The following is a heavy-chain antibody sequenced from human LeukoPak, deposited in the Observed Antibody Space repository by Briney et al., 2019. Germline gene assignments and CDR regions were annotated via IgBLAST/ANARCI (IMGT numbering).Heavy chain of an antibody. V-gene: IGHV3-23*01. CDR3: AKVAAGTLIDV. J-gene: IGHJ6*02. CDR1: GFAFSSYA. Sequence: GGSLRLSCATSGFAFSSYAMSWVRQAPGQGLEWVSGISTTGADTYYADSVRGRLTISRDNFKNTLYLQMNSLRAEDTAIYYCAKVAAGTLIDVWGQGTTVTVSS. D-gene: IGHD1/OR15-1a*01. CDR2: ISTTGADT.